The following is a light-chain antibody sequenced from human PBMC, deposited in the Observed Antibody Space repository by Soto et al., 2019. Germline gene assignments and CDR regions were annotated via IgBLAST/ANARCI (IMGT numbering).Light chain of an antibody. CDR1: SSNIGAGYD. CDR2: GNS. CDR3: QSYDSSLSGWV. V-gene: IGLV1-40*01. Sequence: QSVLTQPPSVSGAPGQRVTISCTGSSSNIGAGYDVHWYQQLPGTAPKLLIYGNSNRPSGVPDRFSGSKSGTSASLAITGLQADDYADYDCQSYDSSLSGWVFGGGTKLTVL. J-gene: IGLJ3*02.